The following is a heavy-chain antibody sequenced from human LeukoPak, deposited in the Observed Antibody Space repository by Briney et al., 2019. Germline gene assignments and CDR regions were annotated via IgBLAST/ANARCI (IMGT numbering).Heavy chain of an antibody. CDR1: GYTFTGYF. Sequence: GASVKVSCKASGYTFTGYFMHWVRQAPGQGLEWMGWINPNSGGTNYAQKFQGRVTITADKSTSTAYMELSSLRSEDTAVYYCARDPTYCSGGSCPDYWGQGTLVTVSS. V-gene: IGHV1-2*02. J-gene: IGHJ4*02. D-gene: IGHD2-15*01. CDR3: ARDPTYCSGGSCPDY. CDR2: INPNSGGT.